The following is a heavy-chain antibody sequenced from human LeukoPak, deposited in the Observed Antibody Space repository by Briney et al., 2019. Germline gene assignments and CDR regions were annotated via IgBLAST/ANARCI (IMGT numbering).Heavy chain of an antibody. Sequence: SETLSLTCSVSGYSISSGYYWGWIRQAPGKGLEWIGNLYHSGSTYYNPSLKSRVTISVDTSKNQFSLKLSSLTAADTAVYYCARHERSSITMIRGVKPKKWFDPWGQGTLVTVSS. CDR3: ARHERSSITMIRGVKPKKWFDP. D-gene: IGHD3-10*01. CDR1: GYSISSGYY. V-gene: IGHV4-38-2*02. J-gene: IGHJ5*02. CDR2: LYHSGST.